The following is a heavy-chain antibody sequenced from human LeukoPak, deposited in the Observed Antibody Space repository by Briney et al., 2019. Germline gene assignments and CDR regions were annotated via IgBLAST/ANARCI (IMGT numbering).Heavy chain of an antibody. V-gene: IGHV3-30*04. CDR1: GFTFSSYA. CDR2: ISYDGSNK. J-gene: IGHJ4*02. CDR3: ARDRVVGYYYDSSGYQDY. Sequence: GGSLRLSCAASGFTFSSYAMHWVRQAPGKGLEWVAVISYDGSNKYYADSVKGRFTISRDNSKNTLYLQMNSLRAEDTAVYYCARDRVVGYYYDSSGYQDYWGQGTLVTVSS. D-gene: IGHD3-22*01.